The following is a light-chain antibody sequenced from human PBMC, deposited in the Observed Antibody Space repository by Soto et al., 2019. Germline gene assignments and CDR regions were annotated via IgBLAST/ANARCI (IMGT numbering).Light chain of an antibody. J-gene: IGKJ1*01. CDR3: QQSYITPWT. Sequence: DIQMTQSPSSLSASVGDRVIITCRASQSISSYLSWFQQIPGRAPKLLIYAASSLQSGVPSRFSGSGSGTDFTLTISSLQPEDFATYYCQQSYITPWTFGQGTKVESK. CDR2: AAS. CDR1: QSISSY. V-gene: IGKV1-39*01.